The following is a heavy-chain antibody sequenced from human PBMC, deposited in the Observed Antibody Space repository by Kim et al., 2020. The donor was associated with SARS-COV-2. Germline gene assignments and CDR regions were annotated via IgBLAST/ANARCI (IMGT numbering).Heavy chain of an antibody. D-gene: IGHD1-26*01. CDR2: IYYSGST. V-gene: IGHV4-59*13. Sequence: SETLSLTCTVSGGSISSYYWSWIRQPPGKGLEWIGYIYYSGSTNYNPSLKSRVTISVDTSKNQFSLKLSSVTAADTAVYYCARTPGVGDHFDYWGQGTLVTVSS. CDR1: GGSISSYY. CDR3: ARTPGVGDHFDY. J-gene: IGHJ4*02.